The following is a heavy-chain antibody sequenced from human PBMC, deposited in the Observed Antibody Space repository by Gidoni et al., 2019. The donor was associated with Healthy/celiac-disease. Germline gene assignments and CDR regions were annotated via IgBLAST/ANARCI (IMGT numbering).Heavy chain of an antibody. Sequence: QVQLVQSGAEVKKPGASVKVSCKASGYTFTGYYMHWVRQAPGQGLEWMGWINPNSGGTNYAQKFQGRVTMTRDTSISTAYMELSRLRSDDTAVYYCARGSAAVWGSYRYFDYWGQGTLVTVSS. D-gene: IGHD3-16*02. CDR3: ARGSAAVWGSYRYFDY. CDR1: GYTFTGYY. J-gene: IGHJ4*02. V-gene: IGHV1-2*02. CDR2: INPNSGGT.